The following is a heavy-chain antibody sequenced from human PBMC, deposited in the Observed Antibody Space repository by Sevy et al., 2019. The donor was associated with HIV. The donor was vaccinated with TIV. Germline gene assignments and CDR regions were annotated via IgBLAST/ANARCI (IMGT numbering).Heavy chain of an antibody. CDR3: AREDLSSWYYYYYGMDV. D-gene: IGHD6-13*01. Sequence: ASVKVSCKASGYTFTSYGISWVRQAPGQGLEWMGWISAYNGNTNYAQKLQGRVTMTTDTSTGTAYMELRSLRSDDTAVYYCAREDLSSWYYYYYGMDVWGQGTTVTVSS. V-gene: IGHV1-18*01. J-gene: IGHJ6*02. CDR2: ISAYNGNT. CDR1: GYTFTSYG.